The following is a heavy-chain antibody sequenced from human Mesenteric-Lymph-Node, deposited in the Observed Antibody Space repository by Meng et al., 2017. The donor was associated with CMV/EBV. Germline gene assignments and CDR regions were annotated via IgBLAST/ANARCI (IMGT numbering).Heavy chain of an antibody. CDR3: AKDTDSSGSWVAAFDI. D-gene: IGHD3-22*01. V-gene: IGHV1-18*01. CDR2: ISAYNGNT. CDR1: GYTFTSYG. Sequence: ASVKVSCKASGYTFTSYGISWVRQAPGQGLEWMGWISAYNGNTNYAQKLQGRVTMTTDTSTSTAYMELRSLRSDDTAVYYCAKDTDSSGSWVAAFDIWGQGTMVTVSS. J-gene: IGHJ3*02.